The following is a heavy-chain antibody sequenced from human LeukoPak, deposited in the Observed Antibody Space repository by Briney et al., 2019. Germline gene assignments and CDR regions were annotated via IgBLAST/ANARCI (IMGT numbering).Heavy chain of an antibody. D-gene: IGHD4-17*01. J-gene: IGHJ4*02. CDR2: ISGDGGST. CDR3: AKDPNYGDRSVY. V-gene: IGHV3-43*02. Sequence: PGGSLRLSCAASGFTFDDYAMHWVRQAPGKGLEWVSLISGDGGSTYYADSVKGRFTISRDNSKNTLYLQMNSLRAEDTAVYYCAKDPNYGDRSVYWGQGTLVTVSS. CDR1: GFTFDDYA.